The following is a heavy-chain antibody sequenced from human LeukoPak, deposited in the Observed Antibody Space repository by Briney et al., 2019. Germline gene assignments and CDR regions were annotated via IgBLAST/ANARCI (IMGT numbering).Heavy chain of an antibody. V-gene: IGHV3-23*01. J-gene: IGHJ4*02. CDR3: AKVPCNSGVCYHSDY. D-gene: IGHD2-21*02. Sequence: GGSLRLSCAAPGFAFNTYAMTWVRQAPGKGLEWVSAISGGGTTTYYADSVKGRFTISRDNSKNTLYLQLNSLRAEDTAAYYCAKVPCNSGVCYHSDYWGQGTLVTVSS. CDR2: ISGGGTTT. CDR1: GFAFNTYA.